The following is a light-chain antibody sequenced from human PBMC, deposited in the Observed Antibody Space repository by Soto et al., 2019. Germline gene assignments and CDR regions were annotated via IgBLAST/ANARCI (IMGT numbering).Light chain of an antibody. CDR3: KSYAGSNTYV. CDR2: EVF. CDR1: KSDIGVDDC. Sequence: QSVLTQPPSAAGSPGQSATISCTVTKSDIGVDDCVSLDQHLPGKAPRLIIYEVFQRPSGVPDRFSGSKSGNTASLTVSGLQAADEADYFCKSYAGSNTYVFGSGTKVTVL. V-gene: IGLV2-8*01. J-gene: IGLJ1*01.